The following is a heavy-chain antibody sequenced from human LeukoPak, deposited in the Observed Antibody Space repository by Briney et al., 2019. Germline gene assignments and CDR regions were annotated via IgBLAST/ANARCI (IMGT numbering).Heavy chain of an antibody. V-gene: IGHV3-23*01. Sequence: GGSLRLSCAAPGFTFSSYAMSWVRQAPGKGLEWVSAISGSGGSTYYADSVKGRFTISRDNSKNTLYLQMNSLRAEDTAVYYCAKDQDFWSGYTHFDYWGQGTLVTVSS. CDR1: GFTFSSYA. D-gene: IGHD3-3*01. CDR2: ISGSGGST. J-gene: IGHJ4*02. CDR3: AKDQDFWSGYTHFDY.